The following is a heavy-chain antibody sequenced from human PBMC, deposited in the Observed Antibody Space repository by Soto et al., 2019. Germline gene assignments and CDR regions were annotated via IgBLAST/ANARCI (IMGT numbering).Heavy chain of an antibody. J-gene: IGHJ5*02. CDR3: TTDSLVLRFLEWAFDP. CDR1: GFTFRNAW. V-gene: IGHV3-15*01. CDR2: IKSKTDGGTT. Sequence: EVQLVEAGGGLVKPGGSLRLSCAASGFTFRNAWMSWVRQAPGKGLEWVGRIKSKTDGGTTDYAAPVKGRFTISRDDSKHTLYLQMNSLKTEDTAVYYCTTDSLVLRFLEWAFDPWGQGTLVTVSS. D-gene: IGHD3-3*01.